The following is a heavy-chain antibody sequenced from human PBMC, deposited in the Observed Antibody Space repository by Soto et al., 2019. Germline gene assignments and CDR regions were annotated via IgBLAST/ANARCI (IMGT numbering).Heavy chain of an antibody. V-gene: IGHV4-59*01. CDR1: GGSISSYY. D-gene: IGHD2-21*02. CDR3: ARVYCGGDCYSGTPDTYFDY. CDR2: IYYSGST. J-gene: IGHJ4*02. Sequence: PSETLSLTCTGSGGSISSYYWSWIRQPPGKGLEWIGYIYYSGSTNYNPSLKSRVTISVDTSKNQFSLKLSSVTAADTAVYYCARVYCGGDCYSGTPDTYFDYWGQGTLVTVSS.